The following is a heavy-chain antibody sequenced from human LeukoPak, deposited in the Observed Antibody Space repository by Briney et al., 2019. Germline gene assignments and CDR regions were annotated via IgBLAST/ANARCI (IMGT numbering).Heavy chain of an antibody. CDR3: ASRSGSWYGFDY. CDR2: INSDGSST. V-gene: IGHV3-74*01. CDR1: GFTFSSYW. Sequence: PGGSLRLSCAASGFTFSSYWMHWVRQAPGKGLMWFSRINSDGSSTSYADSVKGRFTISRDNAKNTLYLQMNSLRAEDTAVYYCASRSGSWYGFDYWGQGTLVTVSS. D-gene: IGHD6-13*01. J-gene: IGHJ4*02.